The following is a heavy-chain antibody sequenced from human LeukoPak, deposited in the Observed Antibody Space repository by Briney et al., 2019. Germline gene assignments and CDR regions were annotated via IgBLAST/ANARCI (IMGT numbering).Heavy chain of an antibody. CDR1: GFTFSSYS. J-gene: IGHJ4*02. V-gene: IGHV3-21*01. CDR3: ASWMLAAAGTADY. Sequence: GGSLRLSCAGSGFTFSSYSMNWVRQAPGKGLEWVSSISSSSSYIYYADSVKGRFTTSRYNAKNSLYLQMNSLRADDTAVYYCASWMLAAAGTADYWGQGTLVTVSS. D-gene: IGHD6-13*01. CDR2: ISSSSSYI.